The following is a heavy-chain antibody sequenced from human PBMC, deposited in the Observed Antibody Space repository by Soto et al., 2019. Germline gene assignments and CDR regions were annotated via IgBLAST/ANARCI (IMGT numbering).Heavy chain of an antibody. D-gene: IGHD2-2*01. V-gene: IGHV3-23*01. CDR2: ISGSGGST. CDR3: AKGHIVVVPAAHNWFDP. Sequence: QPGGSLRLSCAASGFTFSSYAMSWVRQAPGKGLEWVSAISGSGGSTYYADSVKGRFTISRDNSKNTLYLQMNSLRAEDTAVYYCAKGHIVVVPAAHNWFDPWGQGTLVTVSS. J-gene: IGHJ5*02. CDR1: GFTFSSYA.